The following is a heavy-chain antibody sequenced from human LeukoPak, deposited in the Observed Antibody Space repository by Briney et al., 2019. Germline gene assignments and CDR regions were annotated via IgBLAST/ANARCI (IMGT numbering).Heavy chain of an antibody. D-gene: IGHD1-14*01. Sequence: SETXSLTCTVSVYSISSGYYWGWIRQPPGKGLEWIGSIHHSGITYYNPSLKSRVTISVDTSKNQFSLRVDSVTAADTAVYYCARDLYDDNRCFDFWGQGILVTVSS. CDR1: VYSISSGYY. CDR3: ARDLYDDNRCFDF. CDR2: IHHSGIT. J-gene: IGHJ4*02. V-gene: IGHV4-38-2*02.